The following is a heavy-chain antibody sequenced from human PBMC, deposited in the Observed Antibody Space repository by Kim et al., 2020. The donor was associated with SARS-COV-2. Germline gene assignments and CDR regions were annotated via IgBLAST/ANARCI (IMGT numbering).Heavy chain of an antibody. CDR2: IIPIFGTA. J-gene: IGHJ5*02. CDR1: GGTFSSYA. V-gene: IGHV1-69*13. Sequence: SVKVSCKASGGTFSSYAISWVRQAPGQGLEWMGGIIPIFGTANYAQKFQGRVTITADESTSTAYMELSSLRSEDTAVYYCARDFELGIAARTTYNWFDPWGQGTLVTVSS. D-gene: IGHD6-13*01. CDR3: ARDFELGIAARTTYNWFDP.